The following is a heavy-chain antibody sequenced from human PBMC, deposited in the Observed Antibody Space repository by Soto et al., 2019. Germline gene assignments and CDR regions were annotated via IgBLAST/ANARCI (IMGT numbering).Heavy chain of an antibody. CDR3: AVFSGGFDY. V-gene: IGHV4-39*01. D-gene: IGHD2-15*01. J-gene: IGHJ4*02. CDR1: GGSISSSSYY. CDR2: IYYSGST. Sequence: QLQLQEPGPGLVKPSETLSLTCTVSGGSISSSSYYWGWIRNPPGKGLEWIGSIYYSGSTYYNPSLKSRVTISVDTSKNQFSLKLSSVTAADTAVYYCAVFSGGFDYWGQGTLVTVSS.